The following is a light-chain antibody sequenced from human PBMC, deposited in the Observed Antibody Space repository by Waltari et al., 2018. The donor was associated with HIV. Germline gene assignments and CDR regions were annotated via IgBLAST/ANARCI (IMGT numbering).Light chain of an antibody. Sequence: QSFLTHPPPASGPPGQPATLPCLGTVSNTENDTVTWYQQLPGMTPKLLIYKNFLRPSGVPDRFAASKSGTSASLTISGLRSADEADYYCVGWDSSLSAYVFGAGTKVAVL. CDR3: VGWDSSLSAYV. CDR1: VSNTENDT. CDR2: KNF. J-gene: IGLJ1*01. V-gene: IGLV1-47*01.